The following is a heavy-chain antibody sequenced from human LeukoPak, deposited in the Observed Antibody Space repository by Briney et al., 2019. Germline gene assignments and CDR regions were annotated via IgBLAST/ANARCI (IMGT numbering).Heavy chain of an antibody. D-gene: IGHD3-10*01. Sequence: GGSLRLSCAASGFTFSSYGMHWVRQAPGKGLEWVAVISYDGSNKYYADSVKGRFTISRDNSKNTLYLQMNSLGAEDTAVYYCAKGDYYGSGSYRSYDYWGQGTLVTVSS. CDR1: GFTFSSYG. CDR3: AKGDYYGSGSYRSYDY. J-gene: IGHJ4*02. V-gene: IGHV3-30*18. CDR2: ISYDGSNK.